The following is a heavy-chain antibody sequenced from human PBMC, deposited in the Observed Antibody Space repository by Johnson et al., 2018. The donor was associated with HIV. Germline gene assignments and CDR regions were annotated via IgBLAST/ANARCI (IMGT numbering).Heavy chain of an antibody. V-gene: IGHV3-48*01. J-gene: IGHJ3*02. CDR1: GSTFDDYG. CDR3: AKDMERYSYGPGGFDI. Sequence: VQLVESGGGLIQPGGSLRLSCAASGSTFDDYGMSWVRQAPGKGLEWVSHISSSGATTYYADSVKGRFTISSDSSKRQMNSLRGEDTAVYYCAKDMERYSYGPGGFDIWGQGTMVTVSS. CDR2: ISSSGATT. D-gene: IGHD5-18*01.